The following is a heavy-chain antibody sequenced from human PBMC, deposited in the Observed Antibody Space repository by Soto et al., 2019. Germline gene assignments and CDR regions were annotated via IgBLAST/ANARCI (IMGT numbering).Heavy chain of an antibody. CDR1: EFSFRRYW. Sequence: EEQLVESGGGLVRPGGSLRLSCAASEFSFRRYWMSWVRQAPGKGLEWVGNIKEDGSAKYYVDSVKGRFTISRDNSKNSLYLEMNSLRAEDTAVYYCVRDMDVWGQGTTVTVSS. J-gene: IGHJ6*02. V-gene: IGHV3-7*03. CDR3: VRDMDV. CDR2: IKEDGSAK.